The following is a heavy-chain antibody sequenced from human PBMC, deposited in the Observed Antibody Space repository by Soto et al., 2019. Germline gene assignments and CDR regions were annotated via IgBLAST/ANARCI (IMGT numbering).Heavy chain of an antibody. CDR1: GFTFSTYG. J-gene: IGHJ4*02. D-gene: IGHD2-21*01. V-gene: IGHV3-30*18. CDR2: ISYDGDNK. CDR3: AKGVFYDGGNSFDY. Sequence: GGSLRLSCAASGFTFSTYGMHWVRQAPGKGLEWVAVISYDGDNKYYADSVKGRFTISRDNSKNTLYLQMNSLRAEDTAVYYCAKGVFYDGGNSFDYWGQGSLVTVSS.